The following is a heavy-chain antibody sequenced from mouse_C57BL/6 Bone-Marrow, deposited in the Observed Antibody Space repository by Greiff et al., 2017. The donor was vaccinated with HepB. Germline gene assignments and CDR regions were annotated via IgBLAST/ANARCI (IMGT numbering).Heavy chain of an antibody. D-gene: IGHD2-2*01. CDR3: GRGWLRRAWFAY. V-gene: IGHV1-50*01. Sequence: QVQLQQPGAELVKPGASVKLSCKASGYTFTSYWMQWVKQRPGQGLEWIGEIDPSDSYTNYNQKFKGKATLTVDTSSSTAYMQLSSLTSEDSAVYYCGRGWLRRAWFAYWGQGTLVTVSA. CDR1: GYTFTSYW. J-gene: IGHJ3*01. CDR2: IDPSDSYT.